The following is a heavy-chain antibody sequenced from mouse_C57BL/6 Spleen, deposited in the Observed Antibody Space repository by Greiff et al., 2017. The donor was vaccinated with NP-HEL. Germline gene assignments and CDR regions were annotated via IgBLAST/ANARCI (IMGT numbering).Heavy chain of an antibody. J-gene: IGHJ4*01. Sequence: QVQLQQPGAELVKPGASVKMSCKASGYTFTSYWITWVKQRPGPGLEWIGDIYPGSGSTNYNEKFKSKATLTVDTSSSTAYMQLSSLTSEDSAVYYCARGRGTTVVAGRDYYAMDYWGQGTSVTVSS. D-gene: IGHD1-1*01. CDR1: GYTFTSYW. CDR2: IYPGSGST. V-gene: IGHV1-55*01. CDR3: ARGRGTTVVAGRDYYAMDY.